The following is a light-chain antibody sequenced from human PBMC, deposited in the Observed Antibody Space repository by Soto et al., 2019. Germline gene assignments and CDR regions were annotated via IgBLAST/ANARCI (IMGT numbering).Light chain of an antibody. J-gene: IGKJ5*01. CDR2: KAS. CDR1: QSISNW. Sequence: DIQMTQSPSTLSASVGDRVTITCRASQSISNWLAWYQQKPEKAPKLLIYKASSLESGVPSRFSGSGSGTAFTLTISSLQPDDFATYYCQQYNSYPITFGQGTRLDIK. V-gene: IGKV1-5*03. CDR3: QQYNSYPIT.